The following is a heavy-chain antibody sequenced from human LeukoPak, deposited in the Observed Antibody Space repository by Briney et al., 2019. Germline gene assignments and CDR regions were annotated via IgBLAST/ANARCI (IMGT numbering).Heavy chain of an antibody. CDR1: GYTFTSYG. V-gene: IGHV1-18*01. CDR2: ISAYNGNT. CDR3: ARDRYYYDSSGYYLVDY. D-gene: IGHD3-22*01. J-gene: IGHJ4*02. Sequence: ASVKVSCKASGYTFTSYGISWVRQAPGQGLELMGWISAYNGNTNYAQKLQRRGIMTTDTSTSTAYMELRSLRSDDTAVYYCARDRYYYDSSGYYLVDYWGQGTLVTVSS.